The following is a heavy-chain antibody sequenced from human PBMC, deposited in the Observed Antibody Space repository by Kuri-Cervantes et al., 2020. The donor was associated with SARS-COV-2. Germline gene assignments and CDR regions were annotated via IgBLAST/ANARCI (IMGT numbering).Heavy chain of an antibody. J-gene: IGHJ3*02. V-gene: IGHV4-61*02. CDR1: GGSISSGSYY. CDR3: ARDLYSGSYYDGNDAFDI. Sequence: LRLSCTVSGGSISSGSYYWSWIRQPAGKGLEWIGRIYTSGSTNYNPSLKSRVTISVDTSKNQFSLKLSSVTAADTAVYYCARDLYSGSYYDGNDAFDIWGQGTMVTVSS. CDR2: IYTSGST. D-gene: IGHD1-26*01.